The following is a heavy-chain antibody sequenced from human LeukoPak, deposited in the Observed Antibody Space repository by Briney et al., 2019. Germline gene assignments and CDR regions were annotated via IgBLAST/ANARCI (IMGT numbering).Heavy chain of an antibody. Sequence: PSETLSLTCTVSGGSISSYYWSWIRQPAGQGLEWIGRIYTSGSTSYHPSLKSRVTVSIDTSKNQFSLKLSSVTAADKAVYYCARDHATDNYDSSDDAFDIWGQGTVVTVPS. CDR2: IYTSGST. J-gene: IGHJ3*02. V-gene: IGHV4-4*07. CDR1: GGSISSYY. D-gene: IGHD3-22*01. CDR3: ARDHATDNYDSSDDAFDI.